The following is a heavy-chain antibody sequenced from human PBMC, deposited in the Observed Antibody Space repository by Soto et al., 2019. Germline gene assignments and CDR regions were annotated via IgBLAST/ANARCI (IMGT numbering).Heavy chain of an antibody. CDR3: ARPKTIGAAAGKGWFDP. CDR1: GDSMSRGDYY. D-gene: IGHD6-13*01. Sequence: SETLSLTCTVSGDSMSRGDYYWSWIRQPPGKGLEWIGFIYHTGRTYYSPSLKGRLIISVDPSKNQFSLKLTSVTAADTAMYYCARPKTIGAAAGKGWFDPWGQGTLVTVSS. V-gene: IGHV4-30-4*01. J-gene: IGHJ5*02. CDR2: IYHTGRT.